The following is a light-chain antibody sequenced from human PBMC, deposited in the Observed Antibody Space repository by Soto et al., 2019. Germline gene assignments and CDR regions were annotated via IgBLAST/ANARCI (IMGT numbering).Light chain of an antibody. Sequence: ASQMTQSPSSLSASVGDRVTITCRASQGIRNDLGWYQQKPGKAPNLLIYDASTLQSGVPPRFSGSGSGTDFTLTISSLQPEDFATYYCLQNYNYPWTFGQGTKVEIK. CDR2: DAS. CDR3: LQNYNYPWT. CDR1: QGIRND. V-gene: IGKV1-6*01. J-gene: IGKJ1*01.